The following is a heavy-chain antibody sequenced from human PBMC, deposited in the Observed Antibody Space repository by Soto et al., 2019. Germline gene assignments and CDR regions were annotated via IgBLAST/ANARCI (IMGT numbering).Heavy chain of an antibody. CDR1: GDSVSSNSAS. CDR2: TYYRSKWYN. V-gene: IGHV6-1*01. CDR3: ARDEGYYDSSGYRGGAFDI. D-gene: IGHD3-22*01. Sequence: SQTLSLTCAISGDSVSSNSASWNLIRQSPSRGLEWLGRTYYRSKWYNDYAVSVKSRITINPDTSKNQFSLQLNSVTPEDTAVYYCARDEGYYDSSGYRGGAFDIWGQGTMVTV. J-gene: IGHJ3*02.